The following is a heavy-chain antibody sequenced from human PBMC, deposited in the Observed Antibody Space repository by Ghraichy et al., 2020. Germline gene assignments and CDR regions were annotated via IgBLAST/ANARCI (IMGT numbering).Heavy chain of an antibody. CDR3: SNYYHSSGWYSLDS. D-gene: IGHD3-22*01. V-gene: IGHV3-7*01. Sequence: GGSLRLSWAGSGHACNPVRFRKVLWRPVHGQEKVGNIKDNGGEINYVDSVKGPFTISRDNAKNSLFLQMNSLRAEDTAVYYCSNYYHSSGWYSLDSWGQGPLVTVSS. CDR1: GHACNPVR. CDR2: IKDNGGEI. J-gene: IGHJ4*02.